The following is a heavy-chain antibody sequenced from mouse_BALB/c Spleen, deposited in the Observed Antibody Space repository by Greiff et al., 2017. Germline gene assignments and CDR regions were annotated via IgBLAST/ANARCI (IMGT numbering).Heavy chain of an antibody. CDR3: ARNYGYWAY. D-gene: IGHD1-2*01. J-gene: IGHJ3*01. V-gene: IGHV1-54*01. CDR2: INPGSGGT. Sequence: QVHVKQSGAELVRPGTSVKVSCKASGYAFTNYLIEWVKQRPGQGLEWIGVINPGSGGTNYNEKFKGKATLTADKSSSTAYMQLSSLTSDDSAVYFCARNYGYWAYWGQGTLVTVSA. CDR1: GYAFTNYL.